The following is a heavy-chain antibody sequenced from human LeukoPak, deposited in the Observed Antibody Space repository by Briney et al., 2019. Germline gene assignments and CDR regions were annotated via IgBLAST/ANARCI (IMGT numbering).Heavy chain of an antibody. CDR2: IYYSGST. J-gene: IGHJ4*02. V-gene: IGHV4-59*01. CDR3: ARGGNRYYFDY. Sequence: SETLSLTCTVSGGSISSYYWSWIRQPPGRGLEWIGYIYYSGSTNYNPSLKSRVTISVDTSKNQFSLKLSSVTAADTAVYYCARGGNRYYFDYWGQGTLVTVSS. CDR1: GGSISSYY.